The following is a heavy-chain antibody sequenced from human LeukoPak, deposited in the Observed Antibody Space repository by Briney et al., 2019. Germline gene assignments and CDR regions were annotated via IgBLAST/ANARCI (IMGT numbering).Heavy chain of an antibody. CDR3: VRQAGVS. D-gene: IGHD6-19*01. Sequence: GGSLRLSCAASGFSISNYWMTWDRQAPGRGLECVANIKGDGSEKNYVDSVKGRFTISRDNAKNSLYLQMNSLRAEDTAVYYCVRQAGVSWGQGTLVTVSS. CDR1: GFSISNYW. J-gene: IGHJ5*02. V-gene: IGHV3-7*01. CDR2: IKGDGSEK.